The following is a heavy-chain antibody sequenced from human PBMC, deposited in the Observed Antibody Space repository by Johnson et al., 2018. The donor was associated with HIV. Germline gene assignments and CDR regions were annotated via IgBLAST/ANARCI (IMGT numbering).Heavy chain of an antibody. CDR2: IKQDGSEK. D-gene: IGHD2-8*01. CDR1: GFTFSSYG. J-gene: IGHJ3*02. CDR3: ATRDPTYRPGVFDI. V-gene: IGHV3-7*01. Sequence: VQLVESGGGLVQPGGSLRLSCAASGFTFSSYGMHWVRQAPGKGLEWVANIKQDGSEKYYVDSVKGRFTISRDNAKNSLYLQINSLRAEDTAVYYCATRDPTYRPGVFDIWGQGTMVTVSS.